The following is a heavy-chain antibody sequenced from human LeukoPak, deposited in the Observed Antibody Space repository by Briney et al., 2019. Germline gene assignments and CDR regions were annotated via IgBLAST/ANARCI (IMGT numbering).Heavy chain of an antibody. CDR1: GFAFRNYY. CDR3: ARDLAMAGRDLDY. CDR2: ISNSGTIL. D-gene: IGHD6-19*01. J-gene: IGHJ4*02. Sequence: GGSLRLSCAASGFAFRNYYRDWIRQAPGKGLDWVAYISNSGTILYYAESVKGRFTISRDNAKNSLYLQMNSLRAEDTALYYCARDLAMAGRDLDYWGQGTLVTVSS. V-gene: IGHV3-11*01.